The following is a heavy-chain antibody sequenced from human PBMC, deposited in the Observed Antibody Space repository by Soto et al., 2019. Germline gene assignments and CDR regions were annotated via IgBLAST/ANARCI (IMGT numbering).Heavy chain of an antibody. V-gene: IGHV3-21*01. CDR1: GFTFSSYS. Sequence: VGSLRLSCAASGFTFSSYSMNWVRQAPGKGLEWVSSISSSSSYIYYADSVKGRFTISRDNAKNSLYLQMNSLRAEDTAVYYCASRSYDGSGYYSLDYWGQGTLVTVSS. CDR2: ISSSSSYI. CDR3: ASRSYDGSGYYSLDY. J-gene: IGHJ4*02. D-gene: IGHD3-22*01.